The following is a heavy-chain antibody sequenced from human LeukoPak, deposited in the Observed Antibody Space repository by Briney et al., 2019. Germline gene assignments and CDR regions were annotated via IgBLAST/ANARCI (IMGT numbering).Heavy chain of an antibody. Sequence: SETLSLTCAVYGGPFSGYYWTWVRQPPGQGLEWIGEIHHSGRTNYNPSLKSRLTISVDTSKNQFSLRLTSVTAADTSVYYCARLREAYGMDVWGQGTTVIVSS. CDR2: IHHSGRT. CDR1: GGPFSGYY. V-gene: IGHV4-34*01. J-gene: IGHJ6*02. D-gene: IGHD3-10*01. CDR3: ARLREAYGMDV.